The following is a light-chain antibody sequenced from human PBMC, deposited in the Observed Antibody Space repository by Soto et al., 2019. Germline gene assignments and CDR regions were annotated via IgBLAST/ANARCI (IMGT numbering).Light chain of an antibody. CDR3: HQYGSSPLFT. J-gene: IGKJ3*01. CDR2: GAS. V-gene: IGKV3-20*01. CDR1: QSVSSSY. Sequence: EIVLTQSPGTLSLSPGERATLSCRASQSVSSSYLAWYQQKPGQAPRLLIYGASSRATGIPDRFSGSGSGTDFTLTISILEPEDFAVYYCHQYGSSPLFTFGPGTKVDIK.